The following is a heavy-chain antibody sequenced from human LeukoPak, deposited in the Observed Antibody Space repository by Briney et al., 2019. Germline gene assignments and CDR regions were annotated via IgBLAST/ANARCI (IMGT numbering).Heavy chain of an antibody. CDR2: MNPNSGNT. Sequence: ASVKVSCKASGYTFTSYDINWVRQATGQGLEWMGWMNPNSGNTVYAQKFQGRVTMTRNTSISTAYMELSSLRSEDTAMYYCASYSSSSLYYYYGMDVWGQGTTVTVSS. J-gene: IGHJ6*02. CDR3: ASYSSSSLYYYYGMDV. D-gene: IGHD6-6*01. V-gene: IGHV1-8*01. CDR1: GYTFTSYD.